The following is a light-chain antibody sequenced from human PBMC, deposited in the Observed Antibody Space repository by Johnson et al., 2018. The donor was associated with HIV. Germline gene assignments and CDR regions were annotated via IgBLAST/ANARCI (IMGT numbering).Light chain of an antibody. CDR2: ENN. J-gene: IGLJ1*01. CDR1: SSNIGNNY. V-gene: IGLV1-51*01. Sequence: QSVLTQPPSVSAAPGQKVTISCSGSSSNIGNNYVSWYQQLPGTAPKLLIYENNKRPSGIPDRFSGSKSATSATLGITGLQTGDEADYYCGTWDNSLSVFYVFGTGTKVTVL. CDR3: GTWDNSLSVFYV.